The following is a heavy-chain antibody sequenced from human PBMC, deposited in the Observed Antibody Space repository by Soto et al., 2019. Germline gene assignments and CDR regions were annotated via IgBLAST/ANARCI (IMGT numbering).Heavy chain of an antibody. D-gene: IGHD5-12*01. CDR2: IFSSGST. CDR3: AREGSYSAYNFAHGIQLWSFDF. V-gene: IGHV4-4*07. Sequence: SETLSLTCTVSGGSINTFYWSWVRQPAGKGLEWIGRIFSSGSTSFNPSLESRVAMSVDTSKNHFSLNMSSVTAADMAVYYCAREGSYSAYNFAHGIQLWSFDFWGQGALVTVSS. CDR1: GGSINTFY. J-gene: IGHJ4*02.